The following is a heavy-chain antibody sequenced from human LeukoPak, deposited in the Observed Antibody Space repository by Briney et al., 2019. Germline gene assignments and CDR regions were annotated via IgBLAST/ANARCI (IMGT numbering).Heavy chain of an antibody. Sequence: KPGGSLRLSCAASGFTFSSYSMNWVRQAPGKGLEWVSSIGSSSSYIYYADSVKGRFTISRDNAKNSLYLQMNSLRAEDTAVYYCARGGSYSTTFDYWGQGTLVTVSS. CDR1: GFTFSSYS. V-gene: IGHV3-21*01. D-gene: IGHD1-26*01. J-gene: IGHJ4*02. CDR2: IGSSSSYI. CDR3: ARGGSYSTTFDY.